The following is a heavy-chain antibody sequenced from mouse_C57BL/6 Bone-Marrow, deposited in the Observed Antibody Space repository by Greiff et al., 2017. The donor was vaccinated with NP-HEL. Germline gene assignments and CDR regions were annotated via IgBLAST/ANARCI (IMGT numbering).Heavy chain of an antibody. Sequence: EVKLQESGPGLAKPSQTLSLTCSVTGYSITSDYWNWIRKFPGNKLEYMGYISYSGSTYYNPSLKSRISITRDTSKNQYYLQLNSVTTEDTATYYCARSKTYYSNFWYFDVWGTGTTVTVSS. V-gene: IGHV3-8*01. D-gene: IGHD2-5*01. CDR1: GYSITSDY. CDR3: ARSKTYYSNFWYFDV. CDR2: ISYSGST. J-gene: IGHJ1*03.